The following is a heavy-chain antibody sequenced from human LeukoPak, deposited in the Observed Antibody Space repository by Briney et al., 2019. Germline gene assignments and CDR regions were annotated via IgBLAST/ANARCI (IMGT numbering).Heavy chain of an antibody. CDR3: ARAGGRDIVVVPAAPFDY. CDR1: GYTFTGYY. J-gene: IGHJ4*02. CDR2: IDPNSGGT. V-gene: IGHV1-2*02. Sequence: ASVKVSCKASGYTFTGYYMHWVRQAPGQGLEWMGWIDPNSGGTNYAQKFQGRVTMTRDTSISTAYMELSRLRSDDTAVYYCARAGGRDIVVVPAAPFDYWGQGTLVTVSS. D-gene: IGHD2-2*01.